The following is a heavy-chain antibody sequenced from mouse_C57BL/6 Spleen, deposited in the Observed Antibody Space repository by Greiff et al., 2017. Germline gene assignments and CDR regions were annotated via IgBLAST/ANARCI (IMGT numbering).Heavy chain of an antibody. CDR3: ARFTTVVGPFAY. CDR2: INPYNGGT. V-gene: IGHV1-19*01. J-gene: IGHJ3*01. Sequence: EVQLQQSGPVLVKPGASVKMSCKASGYTFTDYYMNWVKQSHGKSLEWIGVINPYNGGTSYNQKFKGKATLTVDKSSSTAYMELNSLTSEDSAVYYCARFTTVVGPFAYWGQGTLVTVSA. D-gene: IGHD1-1*01. CDR1: GYTFTDYY.